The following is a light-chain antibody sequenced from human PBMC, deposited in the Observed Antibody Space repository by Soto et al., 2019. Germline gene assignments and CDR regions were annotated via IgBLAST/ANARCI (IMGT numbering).Light chain of an antibody. CDR2: GAS. V-gene: IGKV1-16*01. J-gene: IGKJ1*01. Sequence: DIKMTQSPSSLSASVGDKVTIPCRPSQGVENYLAWFQQKPGKAPKSLIYGASSLQSGVPSRFSGSGSGTDFTFTISSLQAEDFATYYCQQYYGYPHTFGQGTKVEIK. CDR1: QGVENY. CDR3: QQYYGYPHT.